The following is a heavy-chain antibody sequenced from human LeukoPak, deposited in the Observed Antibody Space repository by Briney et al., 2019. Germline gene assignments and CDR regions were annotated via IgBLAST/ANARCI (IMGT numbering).Heavy chain of an antibody. CDR1: GFTFSSYA. CDR2: ISYDGSNK. CDR3: ARDQGETHYYYMDV. Sequence: GGSLRLSCAASGFTFSSYAMHWVRQAPGKGLEWVAVISYDGSNKYYADSVKGRFTISRDNSKNTLYLQMNSLRAEDTAVYYCARDQGETHYYYMDVWGKGTTVTVSS. D-gene: IGHD3-16*01. V-gene: IGHV3-30-3*01. J-gene: IGHJ6*03.